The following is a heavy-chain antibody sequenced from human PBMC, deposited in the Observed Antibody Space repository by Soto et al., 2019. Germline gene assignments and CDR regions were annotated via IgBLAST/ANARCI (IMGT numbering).Heavy chain of an antibody. J-gene: IGHJ6*02. Sequence: GASVKVSCKASGGTFSSYAISWVRQAPGQGLEWMGGIIPRSATSNYAQKFQGRVTITADESTNTAYMELSSLRSEDTAVSYCAREGFVLVPTTVNSAYYYYAWDVWGQGTRVTVPS. CDR2: IIPRSATS. CDR1: GGTFSSYA. CDR3: AREGFVLVPTTVNSAYYYYAWDV. D-gene: IGHD2-2*01. V-gene: IGHV1-69*13.